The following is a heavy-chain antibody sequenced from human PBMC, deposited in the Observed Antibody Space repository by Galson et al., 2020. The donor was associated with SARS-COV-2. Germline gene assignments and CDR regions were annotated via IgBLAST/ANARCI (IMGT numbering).Heavy chain of an antibody. D-gene: IGHD2-15*01. Sequence: SETLSLTCTVSGGSISSSSYYWGRLRQPPGKGLEWIGSISYSGSTYSNPSLKSRVTISVDTSKNQFSLKLSAGTAAATALYYCARLLDCSVCSCPHSWFDPWGQGTRVTVSA. V-gene: IGHV4-39*01. CDR3: ARLLDCSVCSCPHSWFDP. J-gene: IGHJ5*02. CDR1: GGSISSSSYY. CDR2: ISYSGST.